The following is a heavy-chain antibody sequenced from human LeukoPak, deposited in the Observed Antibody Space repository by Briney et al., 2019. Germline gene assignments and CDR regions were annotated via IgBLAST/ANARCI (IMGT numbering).Heavy chain of an antibody. CDR3: ARTLRFKYGMDV. J-gene: IGHJ6*02. Sequence: GSLRLSCEISGYYFRNAYLNWVRQSPGKGLEWIGEINHSGSTNYNPSLKSRVTISVDTSKNQFSLKLSSVTAADTAVYYCARTLRFKYGMDVWGQGTTVTVSS. D-gene: IGHD3-3*01. CDR2: INHSGST. CDR1: GYYFRNAY. V-gene: IGHV4-34*01.